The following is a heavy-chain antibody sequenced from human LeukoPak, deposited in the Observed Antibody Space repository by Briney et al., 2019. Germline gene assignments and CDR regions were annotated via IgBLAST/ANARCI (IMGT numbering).Heavy chain of an antibody. Sequence: GGSLRLSCAASGFTFSNAWMNWVRQAPGKGLEWVGRIKRKTDGGTTDYAAPVKGRFTISRGDSKNTLYLQMNSLKTEDTAVYYCAVGSSATWFDPWGQGTLVTVSS. CDR2: IKRKTDGGTT. CDR3: AVGSSATWFDP. D-gene: IGHD6-13*01. J-gene: IGHJ5*02. V-gene: IGHV3-15*07. CDR1: GFTFSNAW.